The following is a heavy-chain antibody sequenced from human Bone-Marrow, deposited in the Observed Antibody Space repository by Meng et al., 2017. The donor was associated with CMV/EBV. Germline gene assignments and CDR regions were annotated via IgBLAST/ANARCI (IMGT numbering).Heavy chain of an antibody. CDR2: INPNSGGT. CDR1: GYTFTGYY. D-gene: IGHD4-23*01. CDR3: AREGAKLSYYYYGMDV. Sequence: ASVKVSCKASGYTFTGYYMHWVRQAPGQGLEWMGWINPNSGGTNYAQKFQGRVTMTRDTSISTAYMELSSLRSEDTAVYYCAREGAKLSYYYYGMDVWGQGTTVTVSS. J-gene: IGHJ6*02. V-gene: IGHV1-2*02.